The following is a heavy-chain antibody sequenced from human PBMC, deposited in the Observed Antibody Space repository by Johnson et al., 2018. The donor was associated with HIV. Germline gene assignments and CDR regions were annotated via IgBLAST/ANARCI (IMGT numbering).Heavy chain of an antibody. D-gene: IGHD6-25*01. V-gene: IGHV3-30-3*01. CDR3: ARVVSARTSPPDI. J-gene: IGHJ3*02. Sequence: QVQLVESGGGVVQPGRSQRLSCAASGFTFSSYAMHWVRQAPGKGLEWVAVISYDGSNKYYADSVKGRFTISRDNSKNTLYLQMNSLRAEDTAVYYCARVVSARTSPPDIWGQGTMVTVSS. CDR2: ISYDGSNK. CDR1: GFTFSSYA.